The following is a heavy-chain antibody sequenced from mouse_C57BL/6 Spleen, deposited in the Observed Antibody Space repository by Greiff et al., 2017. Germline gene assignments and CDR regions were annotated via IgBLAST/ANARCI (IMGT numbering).Heavy chain of an antibody. Sequence: EVQLQESGPGLVKPSQSLSLTCSVTGYSITSGYYWIWIRQFPGNKLEWMGYISYDGSNNYNPSLKNRISITRDTSKNQFFLKLNSVTTEDTATYYCAREGTFYAMDYWGQGTSVTVSS. CDR2: ISYDGSN. V-gene: IGHV3-6*01. CDR3: AREGTFYAMDY. CDR1: GYSITSGYY. J-gene: IGHJ4*01. D-gene: IGHD3-3*01.